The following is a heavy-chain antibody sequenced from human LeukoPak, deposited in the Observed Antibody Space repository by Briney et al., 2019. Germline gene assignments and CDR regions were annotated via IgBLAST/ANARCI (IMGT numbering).Heavy chain of an antibody. D-gene: IGHD3-9*01. CDR1: GGSISSYY. Sequence: SETLSLTCTVSGGSISSYYWSWIRQPPGKGLEWIGYIYYSGSTNYNPSLKSRVTISVDTSKNQFSLKLSSVTAADTAVYYCARATTLRYFDWLSPTLAAYYFDYWDQGTLVTVSS. J-gene: IGHJ4*02. CDR2: IYYSGST. V-gene: IGHV4-59*01. CDR3: ARATTLRYFDWLSPTLAAYYFDY.